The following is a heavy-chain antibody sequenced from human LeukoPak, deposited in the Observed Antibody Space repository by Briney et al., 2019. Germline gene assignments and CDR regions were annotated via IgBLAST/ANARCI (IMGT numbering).Heavy chain of an antibody. CDR1: GGTFSSYA. D-gene: IGHD3-10*01. J-gene: IGHJ6*03. CDR3: ARDLYYYGSGNYYYMDV. Sequence: ASVKVSCKASGGTFSSYAISWVRQAPGQGLEWMGGIIPIFGTANYAQKFQGRVTITADESTSTAYMELSSLRSEDTAVYYCARDLYYYGSGNYYYMDVWGKGTTVTISS. V-gene: IGHV1-69*13. CDR2: IIPIFGTA.